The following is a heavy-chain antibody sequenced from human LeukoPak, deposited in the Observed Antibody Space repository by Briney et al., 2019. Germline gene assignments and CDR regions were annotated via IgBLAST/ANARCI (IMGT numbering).Heavy chain of an antibody. Sequence: GASVKVSCKASGFTLTDYIHWVRQDPRQGLQWMGWIKPNSGDTDYAQKFQGRVTMTRDTSISTVYMELSSLRSDDTAVYYCARADSVPAGDYHYWYMDVWGKGTTVPVSS. CDR2: IKPNSGDT. V-gene: IGHV1-2*02. J-gene: IGHJ6*03. CDR1: GFTLTDY. CDR3: ARADSVPAGDYHYWYMDV. D-gene: IGHD2-2*01.